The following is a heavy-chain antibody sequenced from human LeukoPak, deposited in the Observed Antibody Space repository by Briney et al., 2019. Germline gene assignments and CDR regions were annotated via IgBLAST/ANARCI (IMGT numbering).Heavy chain of an antibody. V-gene: IGHV3-21*01. J-gene: IGHJ4*02. CDR2: ISSSSSYI. CDR1: GFTFSSYS. Sequence: GGSLRLSCAASGFTFSSYSMNWVRQAPGKGLEWVSSISSSSSYIYYADSVKGRFTIFRDNAKNSLYLQMNSLRAEDTAVYYCARRLVVDTDESFDYWGQGTLVTVSS. CDR3: ARRLVVDTDESFDY. D-gene: IGHD5-18*01.